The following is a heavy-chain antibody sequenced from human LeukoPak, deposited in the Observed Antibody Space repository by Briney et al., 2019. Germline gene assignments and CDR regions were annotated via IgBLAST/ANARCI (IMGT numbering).Heavy chain of an antibody. CDR3: ARGRDYYYFDN. J-gene: IGHJ4*02. Sequence: GGSLRLSCAASGFTFSTYAMRWVRQAPGKGLEYVSAISSNGGSTYYANSVKGRFTISRDNSKNTLYLQMGSLRAEDMAVYYCARGRDYYYFDNWGQGTLVTVSS. CDR2: ISSNGGST. V-gene: IGHV3-64*01. D-gene: IGHD2/OR15-2a*01. CDR1: GFTFSTYA.